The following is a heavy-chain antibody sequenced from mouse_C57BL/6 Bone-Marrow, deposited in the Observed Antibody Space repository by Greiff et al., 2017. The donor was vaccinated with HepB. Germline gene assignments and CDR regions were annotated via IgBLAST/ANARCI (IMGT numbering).Heavy chain of an antibody. CDR1: GYTFTSYG. Sequence: QVHVKQSGAELARPGASVKLSCKASGYTFTSYGISWVKQRTGQGLEWIGEIYPRSGNTYYNEKFKGKATLTADKSSSTAYMELRSLTSEDSAVYFCARGGPYYYGSSDYAMDYWGQGTSVTVSS. J-gene: IGHJ4*01. V-gene: IGHV1-81*01. D-gene: IGHD1-1*01. CDR2: IYPRSGNT. CDR3: ARGGPYYYGSSDYAMDY.